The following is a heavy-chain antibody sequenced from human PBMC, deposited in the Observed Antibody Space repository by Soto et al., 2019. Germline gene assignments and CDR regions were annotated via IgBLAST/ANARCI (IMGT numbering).Heavy chain of an antibody. Sequence: SETLSLTCTVSGCSISSYYWSWIRQPTGKGLEWIGYIYYRGSTNYNPSLKSRVTISVDTSKNQFSLKLSSVTAADTAMYYCARFNWYFDLWGRGTLVTVSS. CDR3: ARFNWYFDL. V-gene: IGHV4-59*01. CDR1: GCSISSYY. J-gene: IGHJ2*01. CDR2: IYYRGST.